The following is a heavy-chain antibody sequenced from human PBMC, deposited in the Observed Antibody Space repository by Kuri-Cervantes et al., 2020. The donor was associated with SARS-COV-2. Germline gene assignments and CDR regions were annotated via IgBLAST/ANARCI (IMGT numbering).Heavy chain of an antibody. V-gene: IGHV4-59*11. CDR2: IYYSGST. CDR3: ARGLGMFDY. Sequence: SETLSLTCTVSGGSISSHYWSWIRQPPGKGLEWIGYIYYSGSTNYNPSLKSRVTISVDTSKNQFSLKLGSVTAADTAVYYCARGLGMFDYWGQGTLVTVSS. J-gene: IGHJ4*02. D-gene: IGHD7-27*01. CDR1: GGSISSHY.